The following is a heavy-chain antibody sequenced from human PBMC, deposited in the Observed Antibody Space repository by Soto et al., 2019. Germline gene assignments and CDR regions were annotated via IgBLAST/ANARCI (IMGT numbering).Heavy chain of an antibody. CDR3: ARDPSAMVPRISDY. V-gene: IGHV3-21*06. Sequence: PGGSLRLSXAASGFTFSSYSLNWVRQAPGKGLEWVSSISSSSDYIYYADSVKGRFTISRDNAKNSLYLQMNSLRAEDTAVYYCARDPSAMVPRISDYWAQGTLVTVSS. J-gene: IGHJ4*02. CDR1: GFTFSSYS. CDR2: ISSSSDYI. D-gene: IGHD5-18*01.